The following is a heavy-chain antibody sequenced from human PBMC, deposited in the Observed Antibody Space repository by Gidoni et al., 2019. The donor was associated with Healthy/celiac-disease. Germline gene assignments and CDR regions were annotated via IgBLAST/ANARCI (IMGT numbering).Heavy chain of an antibody. D-gene: IGHD4-17*01. CDR3: AKDPTEGGLAGMDV. V-gene: IGHV3-9*01. Sequence: EVPLVESGGGLVQPGRSLRLSCAASGFTFADYAMHWVRQAPGKGLEWVSGISGNSGSIGYADSVKGRFTISRDNAKNSLYLQMNSLRAEDTALYYCAKDPTEGGLAGMDVWGQGTTVTVSS. CDR1: GFTFADYA. CDR2: ISGNSGSI. J-gene: IGHJ6*02.